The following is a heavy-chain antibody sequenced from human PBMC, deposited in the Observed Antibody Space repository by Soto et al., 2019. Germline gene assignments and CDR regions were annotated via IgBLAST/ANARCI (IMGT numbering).Heavy chain of an antibody. J-gene: IGHJ4*02. Sequence: EMQLVESGGGLVQPWGSLRLSCAASGFTFSGHWIHWVRQAPGKGLEWVSRIDTAGRGTSYAYSVKGRFTISTDNAKNTVYLQMDSLRAEDTAVYYCATVFDFWGQGTLVTVSS. CDR2: IDTAGRGT. CDR3: ATVFDF. D-gene: IGHD4-17*01. V-gene: IGHV3-74*01. CDR1: GFTFSGHW.